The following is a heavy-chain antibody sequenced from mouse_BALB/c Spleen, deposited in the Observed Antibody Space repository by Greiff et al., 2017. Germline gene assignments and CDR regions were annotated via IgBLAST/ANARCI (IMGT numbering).Heavy chain of an antibody. CDR3: ARRGNHYAMDY. CDR1: GFTFSSYA. V-gene: IGHV5-9-3*01. J-gene: IGHJ4*01. D-gene: IGHD2-1*01. Sequence: EVQLVESGGGLVKPGGSLKLSCAASGFTFSSYAMSWVRQTPEKRLEWVATISSGGSYTYYPDSVKGRFTISRDNAKNTLYLQMSSLKSEDTAMYYCARRGNHYAMDYWGQGTSVTVSS. CDR2: ISSGGSYT.